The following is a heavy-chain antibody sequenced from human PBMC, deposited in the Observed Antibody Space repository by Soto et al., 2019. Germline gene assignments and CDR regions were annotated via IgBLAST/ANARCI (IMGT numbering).Heavy chain of an antibody. V-gene: IGHV3-9*01. J-gene: IGHJ3*02. CDR1: GFTFDDYA. CDR3: AKWEYYGGRKEAFDI. Sequence: EVQLVESGGGLVQPGRSLRLSCAASGFTFDDYAMHWVRQAPGKGLEWVSGISWNSGSIGYADSVKGRFTISRDNAKNSLYLQMNSLRAEDTALYYCAKWEYYGGRKEAFDIWGQGTMVTVSS. D-gene: IGHD4-17*01. CDR2: ISWNSGSI.